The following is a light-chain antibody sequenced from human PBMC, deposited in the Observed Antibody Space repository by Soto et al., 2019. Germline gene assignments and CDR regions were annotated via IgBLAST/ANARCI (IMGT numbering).Light chain of an antibody. V-gene: IGLV1-40*01. CDR2: GNS. CDR3: QSYDSSLSGWV. CDR1: SSNIGAGYD. Sequence: QAVVTQPPSVSGAPGQRVTISCTGSSSNIGAGYDVHWYQQLPGTAPKLLIYGNSNRPSGVPDRFSGSKSGTSASLAITGLQAEDDADYDCQSYDSSLSGWVFGGGTKLTVL. J-gene: IGLJ3*02.